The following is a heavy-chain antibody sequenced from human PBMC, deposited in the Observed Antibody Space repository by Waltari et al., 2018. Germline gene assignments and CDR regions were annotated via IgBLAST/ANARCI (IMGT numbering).Heavy chain of an antibody. J-gene: IGHJ3*01. D-gene: IGHD3-22*01. CDR1: GFTFSSNA. CDR2: ISYDGSIT. Sequence: QVQLVESGGGVVQPGRSLRLSCAASGFTFSSNAMHWVRQAPGKGLEWVAVISYDGSITYYADSVKGRFTISSDNSKKTLYLHMNSLRAEDTALYYCARDPDYYDSSGSNGGAFDLWGQGTMVTVSS. V-gene: IGHV3-30*04. CDR3: ARDPDYYDSSGSNGGAFDL.